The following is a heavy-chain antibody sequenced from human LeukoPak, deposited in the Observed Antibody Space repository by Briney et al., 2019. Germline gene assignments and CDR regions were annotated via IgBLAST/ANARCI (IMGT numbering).Heavy chain of an antibody. CDR2: MNPNSGST. Sequence: ASVKVSCKASGYTFTSYDINWVRQATGQGHEWMGWMNPNSGSTGYAQKYQGRVTITRNTSISTAYMELSGLRSEDTAVYYCARGRSTGYPYYFEYWGQGTLVTVSS. CDR3: ARGRSTGYPYYFEY. D-gene: IGHD5-12*01. J-gene: IGHJ4*02. V-gene: IGHV1-8*03. CDR1: GYTFTSYD.